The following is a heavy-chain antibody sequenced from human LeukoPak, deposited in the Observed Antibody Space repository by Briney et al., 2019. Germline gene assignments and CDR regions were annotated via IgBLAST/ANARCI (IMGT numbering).Heavy chain of an antibody. CDR1: GFTFSSYA. V-gene: IGHV3-64D*09. Sequence: GGSLRLSCSASGFTFSSYAMHWVRQAPGKGLEYVSAISSNGGSTYYADSVKGRFTTSRDNSKNTLYLQMSSLRAEDTAVYYCVKPANGLVSYFDYWGQGTLVTVSS. D-gene: IGHD3/OR15-3a*01. CDR3: VKPANGLVSYFDY. CDR2: ISSNGGST. J-gene: IGHJ4*02.